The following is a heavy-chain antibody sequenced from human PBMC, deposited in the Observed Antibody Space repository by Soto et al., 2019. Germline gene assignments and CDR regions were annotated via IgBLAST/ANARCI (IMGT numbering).Heavy chain of an antibody. CDR1: GFTVSSNY. J-gene: IGHJ4*02. CDR3: ARQVTLWYFDY. V-gene: IGHV3-66*04. D-gene: IGHD4-4*01. Sequence: GGSLRLSCAASGFTVSSNYMSWVRQAPGKGLEWVSVIYSGGSTYYADSVKGRFTISRDNSKNTLYLQMNSLRAEDTAVYYCARQVTLWYFDYWGQGTLVTVSS. CDR2: IYSGGST.